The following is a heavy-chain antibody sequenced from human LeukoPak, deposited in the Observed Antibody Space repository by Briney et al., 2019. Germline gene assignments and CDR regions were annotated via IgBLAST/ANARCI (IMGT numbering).Heavy chain of an antibody. D-gene: IGHD2-21*02. CDR1: GGSIGSGYY. CDR2: IHYGGTT. J-gene: IGHJ4*02. Sequence: SETLSLTCTVFGGSIGSGYYWAWIRQPPGRGLEWIGSIHYGGTTHYNPSLQSRVTISADTSKNQFALDLRSVTAADTAVYYCTRDIGDFVFDFWGQGTLVTVSS. CDR3: TRDIGDFVFDF. V-gene: IGHV4-39*02.